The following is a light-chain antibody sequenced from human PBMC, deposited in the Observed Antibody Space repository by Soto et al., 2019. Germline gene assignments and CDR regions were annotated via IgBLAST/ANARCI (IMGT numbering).Light chain of an antibody. J-gene: IGKJ5*01. V-gene: IGKV3-20*01. CDR3: QQYNNWPLT. Sequence: EIVLTQSPGTLSLYPGERATLSCRASQSVSSSYLAWYQQKPGQAPRLLIYGASSRATGIPDRFSGSGSGTEFTLTISSLQSEDFAVYYCQQYNNWPLTFGQGTRLEIK. CDR1: QSVSSSY. CDR2: GAS.